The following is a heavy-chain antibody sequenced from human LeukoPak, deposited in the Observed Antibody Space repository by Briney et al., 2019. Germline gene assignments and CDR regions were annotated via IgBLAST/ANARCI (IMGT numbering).Heavy chain of an antibody. CDR2: INGGNGNT. V-gene: IGHV1-3*01. Sequence: ASVKVSCKASGYTFTSYAMHWVRQAPGQRLEWMGWINGGNGNTKYSQKFQGRVTITRDTSASTACMELSSLRSEDTAVYYCARTPPVVVSDDAFDIWGQGTMVTVSS. D-gene: IGHD2-15*01. CDR1: GYTFTSYA. CDR3: ARTPPVVVSDDAFDI. J-gene: IGHJ3*02.